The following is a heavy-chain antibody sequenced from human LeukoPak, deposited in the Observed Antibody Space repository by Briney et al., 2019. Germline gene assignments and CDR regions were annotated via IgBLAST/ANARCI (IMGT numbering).Heavy chain of an antibody. CDR3: ARDGGYGSGSYPDY. Sequence: GGSLRLSCAASGFTFSSYAMHWVRQAPGKGLEWVAVIWYDGSNKYYADSVKGRFTISRDNSKNTLYLQMNSLRAEDTAVYYCARDGGYGSGSYPDYWGQGTLVTVSS. CDR1: GFTFSSYA. V-gene: IGHV3-33*08. J-gene: IGHJ4*02. CDR2: IWYDGSNK. D-gene: IGHD3-10*01.